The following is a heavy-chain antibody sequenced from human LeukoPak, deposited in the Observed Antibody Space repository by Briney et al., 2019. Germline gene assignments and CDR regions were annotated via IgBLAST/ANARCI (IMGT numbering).Heavy chain of an antibody. J-gene: IGHJ6*03. CDR2: INPSGGST. Sequence: ASVKVSCKASGYTFTSYYMHWVRQAPGQGLEWMGIINPSGGSTSYAQKFQGRVTMTRDTSTSTVYMELSSLRSEDTAVYYCARRFFSLRHYYYMDVWGKGTTVTVSS. CDR3: ARRFFSLRHYYYMDV. D-gene: IGHD2/OR15-2a*01. CDR1: GYTFTSYY. V-gene: IGHV1-46*01.